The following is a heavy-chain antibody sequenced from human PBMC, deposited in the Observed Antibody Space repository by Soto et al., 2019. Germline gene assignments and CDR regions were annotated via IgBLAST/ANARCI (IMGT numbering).Heavy chain of an antibody. V-gene: IGHV5-51*01. Sequence: GESLKISCKGSGYSFTSYWIGWVRQMPGKGLEWMGIIYPGDSDTRYSPSFQGQVTISADKSISTAYLQWSSLKASDTAMYYCARQKQVVAATHNWFDPWGQGTLVTVSS. CDR2: IYPGDSDT. J-gene: IGHJ5*02. CDR3: ARQKQVVAATHNWFDP. CDR1: GYSFTSYW. D-gene: IGHD2-15*01.